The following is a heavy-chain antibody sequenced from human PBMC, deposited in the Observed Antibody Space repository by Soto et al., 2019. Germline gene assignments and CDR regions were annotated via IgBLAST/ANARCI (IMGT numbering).Heavy chain of an antibody. CDR3: ARGLRKQYLSYYHYYGMDV. Sequence: SETLSLTCAVYGGSFSGYYWNWIRQPTGKGLEWIGEFSHSGSTNYNPSLKSRVTISVDTSKNQFSLKLSSVTAADTAVYYCARGLRKQYLSYYHYYGMDVWGQGTTVTVSS. CDR1: GGSFSGYY. V-gene: IGHV4-34*01. CDR2: FSHSGST. J-gene: IGHJ6*02. D-gene: IGHD3-16*02.